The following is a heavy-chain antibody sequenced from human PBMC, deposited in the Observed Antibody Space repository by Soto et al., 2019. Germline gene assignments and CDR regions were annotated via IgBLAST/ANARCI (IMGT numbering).Heavy chain of an antibody. J-gene: IGHJ4*02. CDR3: ARHNYGSGSTYFDY. Sequence: SETLYLTCAVSGGSISIYYWSWIRQPPGKGLEWIGYIYYSGSTNYNPSLKSRVTISVDTSKNQFSLKLNSMTAADTAVYYCARHNYGSGSTYFDYWGQGTLVTVSS. CDR1: GGSISIYY. D-gene: IGHD3-10*01. V-gene: IGHV4-59*08. CDR2: IYYSGST.